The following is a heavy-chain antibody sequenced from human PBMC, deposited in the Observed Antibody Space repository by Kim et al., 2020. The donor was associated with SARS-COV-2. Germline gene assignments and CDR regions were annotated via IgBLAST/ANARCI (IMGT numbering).Heavy chain of an antibody. V-gene: IGHV3-7*01. Sequence: GGSLRLSCAASGFTFSSYWMSWVRQAPGKGLEWVANIKQDGSEKYYVDSVKGRFTISRDNAKNSLYLQMNSLRAEDTAVYYCARELYCGGDCSRVIFDLWGRGTLVTVSS. CDR2: IKQDGSEK. CDR1: GFTFSSYW. CDR3: ARELYCGGDCSRVIFDL. D-gene: IGHD2-21*02. J-gene: IGHJ2*01.